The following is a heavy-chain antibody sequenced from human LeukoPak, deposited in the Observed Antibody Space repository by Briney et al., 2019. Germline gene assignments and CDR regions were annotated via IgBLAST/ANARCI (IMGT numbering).Heavy chain of an antibody. CDR1: GFTFSSYA. J-gene: IGHJ4*02. V-gene: IGHV3-33*08. D-gene: IGHD2-21*01. Sequence: GGSLRLSCAASGFTFSSYAMHWVRQAPGKGLEWVAVIWYDGSNKYYADSVKARFTISRDNSKNTLYLQLSSLRAEDTAVYYCARWGDNKSFDYWGQGTLVTVSS. CDR2: IWYDGSNK. CDR3: ARWGDNKSFDY.